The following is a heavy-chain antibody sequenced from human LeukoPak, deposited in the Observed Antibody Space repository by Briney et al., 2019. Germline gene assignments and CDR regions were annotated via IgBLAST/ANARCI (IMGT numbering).Heavy chain of an antibody. CDR2: ISSSSSTI. CDR1: GFTFSSYS. Sequence: GGSLRLSCAASGFTFSSYSMNWVRQAPGKGLEWVAYISSSSSTIYYADSVKGRFTISRDNAKNSLYLQMNNLRAEDTAVYYCARGPAARDYWGQGTLVTVSS. D-gene: IGHD2-2*01. CDR3: ARGPAARDY. J-gene: IGHJ4*02. V-gene: IGHV3-48*01.